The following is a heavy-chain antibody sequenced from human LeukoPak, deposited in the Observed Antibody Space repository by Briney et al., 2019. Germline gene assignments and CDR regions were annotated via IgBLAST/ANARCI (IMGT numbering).Heavy chain of an antibody. J-gene: IGHJ4*02. Sequence: SETLSLTCAVYGGSFSGYYWSWIRQPPGKGLEWIGEINHSGSTNYNPSLKSRVTISVGTSKNQFSLKLSSVTAADMAVYYCARGPMGSASTSFDYWGQGTLVTVSS. D-gene: IGHD2-8*01. CDR2: INHSGST. CDR3: ARGPMGSASTSFDY. CDR1: GGSFSGYY. V-gene: IGHV4-34*01.